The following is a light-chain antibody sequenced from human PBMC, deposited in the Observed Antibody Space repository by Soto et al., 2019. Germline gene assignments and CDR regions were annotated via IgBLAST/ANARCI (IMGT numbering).Light chain of an antibody. CDR1: QSISTW. CDR2: KAS. Sequence: DIQMTQSPSTLSASVGDRVTITCRASQSISTWLAWYQQKPGKAPKLLIYKASSLEGGVPSRFSGGGSGTEFTLTISSLQPDDFATYYCQQYNTYSRTFGQGPKLEIK. CDR3: QQYNTYSRT. V-gene: IGKV1-5*03. J-gene: IGKJ2*01.